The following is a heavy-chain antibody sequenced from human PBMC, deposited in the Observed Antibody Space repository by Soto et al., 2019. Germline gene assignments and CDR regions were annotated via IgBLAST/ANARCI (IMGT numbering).Heavy chain of an antibody. CDR1: GFTFSSYW. J-gene: IGHJ4*02. Sequence: PGGSLRLSCAASGFTFSSYWMSWVRQAPGKGLEWVANIKQDGSEKYYVDSVKGRFTISRDNAKNSLYLQMNSLRAEDTAVYYCARSTVVPAAIHFDYWGQGTLVTVYS. V-gene: IGHV3-7*03. CDR3: ARSTVVPAAIHFDY. CDR2: IKQDGSEK. D-gene: IGHD2-2*02.